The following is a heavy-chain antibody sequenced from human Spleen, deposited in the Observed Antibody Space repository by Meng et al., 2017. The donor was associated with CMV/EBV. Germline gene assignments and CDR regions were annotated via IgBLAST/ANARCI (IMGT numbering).Heavy chain of an antibody. CDR3: ARVSAGTNALDT. Sequence: GESLKISCAASGFSFITYAMHWVRQAQGKGLEWVAIISYDGSNKYFGDSVKGRVTISRDNSKNTLYLQMNSLRVEDTGVYYCARVSAGTNALDTWGQGTMVTVSS. J-gene: IGHJ3*02. V-gene: IGHV3-30-3*01. CDR2: ISYDGSNK. D-gene: IGHD3-10*01. CDR1: GFSFITYA.